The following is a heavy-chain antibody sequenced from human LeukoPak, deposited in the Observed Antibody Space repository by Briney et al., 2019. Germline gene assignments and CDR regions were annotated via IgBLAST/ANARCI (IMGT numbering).Heavy chain of an antibody. CDR3: GRGARPPHYYYYMDV. Sequence: GASVKVSCKASGYTFTSYGISWVRQAPGQGLEWMGWISAYNGNTNYAQKLQGRVTISADKSTSTAYMELSSLRSEDTAVYYCGRGARPPHYYYYMDVWGKGTTVTVSS. CDR2: ISAYNGNT. CDR1: GYTFTSYG. D-gene: IGHD5-12*01. V-gene: IGHV1-18*01. J-gene: IGHJ6*03.